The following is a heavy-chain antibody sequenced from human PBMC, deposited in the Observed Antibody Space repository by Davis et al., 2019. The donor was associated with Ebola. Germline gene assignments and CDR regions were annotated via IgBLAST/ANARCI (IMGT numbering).Heavy chain of an antibody. CDR3: ARVRSGSYWRYFDY. CDR1: GFTFSSNW. Sequence: GESLKISCTVSGFTFSSNWMHWVRQAPGKGLVWVSCINSDGSSTTYADSVMGRFTVSRDNAKNTLYLQMNSLRAEDTAVYYCARVRSGSYWRYFDYWGQGTLVTVSS. CDR2: INSDGSST. J-gene: IGHJ4*02. D-gene: IGHD1-26*01. V-gene: IGHV3-74*03.